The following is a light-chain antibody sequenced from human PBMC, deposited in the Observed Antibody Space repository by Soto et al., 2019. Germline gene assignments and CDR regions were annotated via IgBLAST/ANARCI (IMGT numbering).Light chain of an antibody. V-gene: IGKV3-15*01. CDR3: QHYNNWLSWT. CDR1: QSVGNN. CDR2: GAS. J-gene: IGKJ1*01. Sequence: EIVMTQSPATLSVSQGERATLSCRAMQSVGNNLAWYQQKPGQPPRLLIYGASTRATGIPARFSGSGSGTEFTLTISSLQYEDFAVYYCQHYNNWLSWTFGQGTKGDVK.